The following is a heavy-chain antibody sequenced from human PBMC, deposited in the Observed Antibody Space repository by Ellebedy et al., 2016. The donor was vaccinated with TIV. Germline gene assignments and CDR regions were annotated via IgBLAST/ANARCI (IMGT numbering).Heavy chain of an antibody. V-gene: IGHV3-23*01. CDR3: ATSSRSEYYFDY. D-gene: IGHD2-2*01. J-gene: IGHJ4*02. CDR1: GFTFRNYA. CDR2: ISDSGGST. Sequence: GESLKISCAASGFTFRNYAMTWVRQAPGKGLEWVSGISDSGGSTFYADSVKGRFTISRDNSKNTLYLQVNDLRAEDTALYYCATSSRSEYYFDYWGQGTLVTVSS.